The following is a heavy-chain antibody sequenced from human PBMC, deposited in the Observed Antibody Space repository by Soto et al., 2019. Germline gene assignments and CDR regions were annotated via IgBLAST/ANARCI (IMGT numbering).Heavy chain of an antibody. CDR1: GYTFSTSG. CDR2: ISTYNGDT. V-gene: IGHV1-18*01. CDR3: ARAGAAPYYYYGMDF. Sequence: QVQLVQSGAEVRKPGASVKVSCKASGYTFSTSGMSWLRQAPGQGLEWMGWISTYNGDTNDAPKFQDRVTMTSDTSTSTVYMELRSLRSDDTAVYYCARAGAAPYYYYGMDFWGQVTRVTVSS. D-gene: IGHD2-15*01. J-gene: IGHJ6*02.